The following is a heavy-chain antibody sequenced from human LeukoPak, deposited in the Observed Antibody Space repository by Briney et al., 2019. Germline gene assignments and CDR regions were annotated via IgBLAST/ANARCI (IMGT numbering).Heavy chain of an antibody. V-gene: IGHV3-48*03. Sequence: PGGSLGLSCAASGFTFSSYEMNWVRQAPGKGLEWVSYISSSGSTIYYADSVKGRFTISRDNAKNSLYLQMNSLRAEDTAVYYCAISSSWFPRGHWGQGTLVTVSS. CDR3: AISSSWFPRGH. D-gene: IGHD6-13*01. J-gene: IGHJ4*02. CDR1: GFTFSSYE. CDR2: ISSSGSTI.